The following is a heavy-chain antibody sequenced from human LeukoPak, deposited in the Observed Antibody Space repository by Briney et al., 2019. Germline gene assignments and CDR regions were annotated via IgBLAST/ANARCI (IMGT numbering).Heavy chain of an antibody. V-gene: IGHV1-24*01. CDR2: LDAENNKK. Sequence: PGGSLRLSCAASGFSFSSYSMNWVRQAPGKGLEWMGGLDAENNKKVYAQKFQGRVTMTEDTSTDTAYMELGNLKSDDTAVYFCADFYETSGFFYWGQGTLVTVSS. D-gene: IGHD3-22*01. CDR1: GFSFSSYS. J-gene: IGHJ4*02. CDR3: ADFYETSGFFY.